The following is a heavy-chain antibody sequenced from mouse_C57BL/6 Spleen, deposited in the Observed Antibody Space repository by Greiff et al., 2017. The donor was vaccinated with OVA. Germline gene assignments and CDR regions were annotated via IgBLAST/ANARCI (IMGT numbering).Heavy chain of an antibody. V-gene: IGHV14-3*01. J-gene: IGHJ4*01. Sequence: EVQLQQSVAELVRPGASVKLSCTASGFNIKNTYMHWVKQRPEQGLVWIGRIDPANGNTKYAPKFQGKATITADTSSNTAYLQLSSLTSEDTAIYYCARCMDERSSGYYAMDYWGQGTSVTVSS. CDR3: ARCMDERSSGYYAMDY. D-gene: IGHD3-2*02. CDR2: IDPANGNT. CDR1: GFNIKNTY.